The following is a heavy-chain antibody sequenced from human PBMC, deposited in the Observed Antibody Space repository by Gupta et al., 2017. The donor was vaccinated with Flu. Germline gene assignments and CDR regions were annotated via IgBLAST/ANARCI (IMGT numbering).Heavy chain of an antibody. V-gene: IGHV1-69*01. D-gene: IGHD6-13*01. CDR3: ARGERLVQFHFDY. J-gene: IGHJ4*02. CDR2: IIPIFGTA. Sequence: RQAPGQGLEWMGGIIPIFGTANYAQKFQGRVTITADESTSTAYMELSSLRSEDTAMYYCARGERLVQFHFDYWGQGTLVTVSS.